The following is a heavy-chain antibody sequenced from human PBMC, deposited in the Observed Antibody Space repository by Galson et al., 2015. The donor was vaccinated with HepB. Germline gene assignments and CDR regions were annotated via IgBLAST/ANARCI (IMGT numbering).Heavy chain of an antibody. CDR1: GFTVNSNY. Sequence: LRLSCAASGFTVNSNYMNWVRQAPGKGLGWVSVIYSSGSAFYADSVKGRFTISRDNSKNMLYLEMNSLRAEDTAVYYCARDDYYYYGMDVWGQGTTVTVSS. CDR2: IYSSGSA. V-gene: IGHV3-66*01. CDR3: ARDDYYYYGMDV. J-gene: IGHJ6*02.